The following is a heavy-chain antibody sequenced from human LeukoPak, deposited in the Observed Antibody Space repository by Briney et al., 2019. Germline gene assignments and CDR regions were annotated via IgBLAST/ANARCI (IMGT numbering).Heavy chain of an antibody. D-gene: IGHD3-10*01. V-gene: IGHV4-59*01. CDR3: ARVFDSGSQAYFYYMDV. Sequence: PSETLSLTCNVSGGSIRGYYWSWIRQPPGKGLEWIGYIYSSGSTNYNPSLKSRVTMSVDTSKNQFSLKVSSVTAADTAVYYCARVFDSGSQAYFYYMDVWGKGTTVTIFS. J-gene: IGHJ6*03. CDR2: IYSSGST. CDR1: GGSIRGYY.